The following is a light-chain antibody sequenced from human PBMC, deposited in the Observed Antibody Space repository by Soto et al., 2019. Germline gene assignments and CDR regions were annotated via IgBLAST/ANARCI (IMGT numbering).Light chain of an antibody. J-gene: IGKJ3*01. CDR1: QSVSGSY. CDR2: DAS. Sequence: IVLTQSPGTLSLSPGEGATLSCRASQSVSGSYLAWYQQRPGQAPRLVIYDASRRATGIPDRFSGSGSGTDFTLTIRRLEPEDFAIYHCQQYGSSPSTFGPGTKVDIK. CDR3: QQYGSSPST. V-gene: IGKV3-20*01.